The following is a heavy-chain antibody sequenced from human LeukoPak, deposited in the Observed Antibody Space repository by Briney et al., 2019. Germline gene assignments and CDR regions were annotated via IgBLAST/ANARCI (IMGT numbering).Heavy chain of an antibody. J-gene: IGHJ4*02. D-gene: IGHD3-10*02. Sequence: GGSLRLSCAASGFTFSSHAMSWVRQAPGKGLEWVSTVSGSGGNTYYTDSVKGRFIISRDNSKNTLYLQMNSLRAEDTAVYYCATSGLRSGYYVWGQGTLVTVSS. CDR2: VSGSGGNT. CDR1: GFTFSSHA. V-gene: IGHV3-23*01. CDR3: ATSGLRSGYYV.